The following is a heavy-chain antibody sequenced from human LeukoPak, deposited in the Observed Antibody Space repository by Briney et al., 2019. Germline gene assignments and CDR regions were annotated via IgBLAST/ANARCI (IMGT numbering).Heavy chain of an antibody. CDR1: GYSISSDYY. V-gene: IGHV4-38-2*01. CDR3: ARYPLDYDFWSGYLSGYMDV. Sequence: PSETLSLTCAVSGYSISSDYYWGWIRQPPGKGLEWIGEINHSGSTNYNPSLKSRVTISVDTSKNQFSLKLSSVTAADTAVYYCARYPLDYDFWSGYLSGYMDVWGKGTTVTVSS. CDR2: INHSGST. J-gene: IGHJ6*03. D-gene: IGHD3-3*01.